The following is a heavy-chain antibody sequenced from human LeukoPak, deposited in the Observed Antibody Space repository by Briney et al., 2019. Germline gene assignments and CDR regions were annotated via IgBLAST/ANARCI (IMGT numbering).Heavy chain of an antibody. CDR1: GFTFSSYE. CDR2: INHSGST. CDR3: AELGITMIGGV. Sequence: GSLRLSCAASGFTFSSYEMNWVRQAPGKGLEWIGEINHSGSTNYNPSLKSRVTISVDTSKNQFSLKLSSVTAADTAVYYCAELGITMIGGVWGKGTTVTISS. V-gene: IGHV4-34*08. D-gene: IGHD3-10*02. J-gene: IGHJ6*04.